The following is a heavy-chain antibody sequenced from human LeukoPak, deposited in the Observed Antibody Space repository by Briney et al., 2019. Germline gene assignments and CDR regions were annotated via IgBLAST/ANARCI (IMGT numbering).Heavy chain of an antibody. J-gene: IGHJ6*02. CDR3: ARGRGGSGKDV. V-gene: IGHV3-33*08. CDR2: IWYDGSNK. Sequence: GGSLRLSCAASGFTFSSYAMHWVRQAPGKGLEWVAVIWYDGSNKYYADSVKGRFTISRDNSKNTLYLQMNSLRAEDTAVYYCARGRGGSGKDVWGQGTTVTVSS. D-gene: IGHD3-10*01. CDR1: GFTFSSYA.